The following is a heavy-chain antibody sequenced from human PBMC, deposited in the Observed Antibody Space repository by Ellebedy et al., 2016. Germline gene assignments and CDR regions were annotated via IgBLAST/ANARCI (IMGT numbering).Heavy chain of an antibody. CDR2: INHSGST. J-gene: IGHJ3*02. Sequence: SETLSLXXAVSGCSISSSNWWSWVRQPPGNGLEWIGEINHSGSTNYNPSLKSRVTISVETSKNQFSLKLSSVTAADTAVYYCARNTIRGVIRPDAFDIWGQGTMVTVSS. CDR3: ARNTIRGVIRPDAFDI. CDR1: GCSISSSNW. V-gene: IGHV4-4*02. D-gene: IGHD3-10*01.